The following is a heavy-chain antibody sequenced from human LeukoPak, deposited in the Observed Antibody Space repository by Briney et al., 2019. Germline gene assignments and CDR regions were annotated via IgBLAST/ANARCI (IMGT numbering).Heavy chain of an antibody. CDR2: IYYSEST. CDR3: AREPSVVVPAAIFHYGMDV. Sequence: NPSQTLSLTCTVSGGSISSGGYYWSWIRQHPGKGLEWIGYIYYSESTYYNPSLKSRVTISVDTSKNQFSLKLSSVTAADTAVYYCAREPSVVVPAAIFHYGMDVWGQGTTVTVSS. CDR1: GGSISSGGYY. D-gene: IGHD2-2*01. V-gene: IGHV4-31*03. J-gene: IGHJ6*02.